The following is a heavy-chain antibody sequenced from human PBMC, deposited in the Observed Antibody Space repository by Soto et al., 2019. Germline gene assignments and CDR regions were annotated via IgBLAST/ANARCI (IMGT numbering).Heavy chain of an antibody. J-gene: IGHJ4*02. CDR2: IYWADSK. CDR3: AHKRSGDYPLDY. V-gene: IGHV2-5*02. Sequence: QITLKESGPTLVKPTQTLTLTCTFSGFSLSTSGVGVGWIRQPPGKALEWLTAIYWADSKEYSPYLQRRLTITKDTAKNQVVLTMTNMDPVDTATYYCAHKRSGDYPLDYWGQGTLVTVSS. CDR1: GFSLSTSGVG. D-gene: IGHD4-17*01.